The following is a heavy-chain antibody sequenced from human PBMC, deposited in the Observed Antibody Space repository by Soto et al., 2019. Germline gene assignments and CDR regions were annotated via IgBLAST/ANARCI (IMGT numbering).Heavy chain of an antibody. Sequence: GGSLRLSCAASGFTFSSYAMHWVRQAPGKGLEWEAVISYDGSNKYYADSVKGRFTISRDNSKNTLYLQMNSLRAEDTAVYYCARDRVGGYDYVWGSYRPPLDFDYWGQGT. CDR3: ARDRVGGYDYVWGSYRPPLDFDY. D-gene: IGHD3-16*02. J-gene: IGHJ4*02. CDR2: ISYDGSNK. CDR1: GFTFSSYA. V-gene: IGHV3-30-3*01.